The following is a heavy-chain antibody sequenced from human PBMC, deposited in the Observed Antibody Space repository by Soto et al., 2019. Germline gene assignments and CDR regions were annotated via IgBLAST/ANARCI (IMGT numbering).Heavy chain of an antibody. V-gene: IGHV3-66*01. CDR3: ASGGCSGGSCYYYYMDV. CDR1: GFTVSSNY. D-gene: IGHD2-15*01. Sequence: GGSLRLSCAASGFTVSSNYMSWVRQAPGKGLEWVSVIYSGGSTYYADSVKGRFTISRDNSKNTLYLQMNSLRAEDTAVYYCASGGCSGGSCYYYYMDVWGKGTTVTVSS. J-gene: IGHJ6*03. CDR2: IYSGGST.